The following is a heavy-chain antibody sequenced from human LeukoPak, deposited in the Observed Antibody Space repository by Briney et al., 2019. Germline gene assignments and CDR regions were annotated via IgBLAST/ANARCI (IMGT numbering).Heavy chain of an antibody. J-gene: IGHJ4*02. CDR1: GFTFSSYW. CDR3: ARASVVVVAATRGPFDY. Sequence: QPGGSLRLSCAASGFTFSSYWMHWVRQALGKGLVWVSRINSDGSSTSYADSVKGRFTISRDNAKNTLYLQMNSLRSEDTAVYYCARASVVVVAATRGPFDYWGQGTLVTVSS. D-gene: IGHD2-15*01. V-gene: IGHV3-74*01. CDR2: INSDGSST.